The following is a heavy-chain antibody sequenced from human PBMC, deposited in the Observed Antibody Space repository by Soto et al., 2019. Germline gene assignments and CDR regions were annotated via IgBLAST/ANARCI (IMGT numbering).Heavy chain of an antibody. J-gene: IGHJ4*02. CDR2: IWYDGSNK. CDR1: GVTFSSYG. CDR3: ARSSPYGDYDVDYFDY. V-gene: IGHV3-33*01. Sequence: GGSLRLSCAASGVTFSSYGMHWVRQAPGKGLEWVAVIWYDGSNKYYADSVKGRFTISRDNSKNTLYLQMNSLRAEDTAVYYCARSSPYGDYDVDYFDYWGQGTLVTVSS. D-gene: IGHD4-17*01.